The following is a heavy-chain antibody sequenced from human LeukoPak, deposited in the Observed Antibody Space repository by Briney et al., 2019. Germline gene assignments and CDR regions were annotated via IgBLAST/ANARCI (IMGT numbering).Heavy chain of an antibody. Sequence: ASVKVSCKASGYTFTSYGISWVRQAPGQGLEWMGWISAYNGSTNYAQKLQGRVTMTTDTSTSTAYMELRSLRSDDTAVYYCAREHYGDYESQRGNWFDPWGQGTLVTVSS. D-gene: IGHD4-17*01. CDR1: GYTFTSYG. CDR3: AREHYGDYESQRGNWFDP. CDR2: ISAYNGST. J-gene: IGHJ5*02. V-gene: IGHV1-18*01.